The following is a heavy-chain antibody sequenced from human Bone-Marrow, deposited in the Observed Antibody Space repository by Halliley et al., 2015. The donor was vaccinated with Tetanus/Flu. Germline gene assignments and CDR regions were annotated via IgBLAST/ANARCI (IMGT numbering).Heavy chain of an antibody. V-gene: IGHV1-69*01. Sequence: QVQLVQSGAEVKKPGSSVKVSCKASGGTFSTYAINWVRQAPGQGLEWMGGILPMYDVAWYGQRFQGRVTLTADESTSTAYMDLGSRTSDDPAVYYCAGGEFGGARRSFDDWGQGTLVTVSS. CDR1: GGTFSTYA. CDR2: ILPMYDVA. J-gene: IGHJ4*02. D-gene: IGHD3-16*01. CDR3: AGGEFGGARRSFDD.